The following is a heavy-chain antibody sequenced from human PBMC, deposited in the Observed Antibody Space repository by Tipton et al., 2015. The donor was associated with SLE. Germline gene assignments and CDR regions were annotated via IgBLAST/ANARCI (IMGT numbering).Heavy chain of an antibody. CDR2: INHSGST. CDR1: GGSFSGYY. CDR3: ARFLEWDDAFDI. Sequence: TLSLTCAVYGGSFSGYYWSWIRQPPGKGLEWIGEINHSGSTNYNPSLKSRVTISVDTSKNRFSLKLSSVTAADTAVYYCARFLEWDDAFDIWGQGTMVTVSS. V-gene: IGHV4-34*01. J-gene: IGHJ3*02. D-gene: IGHD3-3*01.